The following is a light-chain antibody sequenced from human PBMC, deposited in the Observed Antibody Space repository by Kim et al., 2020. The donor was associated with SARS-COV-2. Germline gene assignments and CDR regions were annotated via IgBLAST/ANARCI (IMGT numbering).Light chain of an antibody. CDR1: QGFSNW. Sequence: ASVRDKVIITCRASQGFSNWLAWYQQRPGTAPKRLIYAASNLQTGVPSRFSGSGSGTEFTLTISSLQPEDFATYYCQQANSFPLTFAGGTKVDIK. V-gene: IGKV1-12*01. J-gene: IGKJ4*01. CDR3: QQANSFPLT. CDR2: AAS.